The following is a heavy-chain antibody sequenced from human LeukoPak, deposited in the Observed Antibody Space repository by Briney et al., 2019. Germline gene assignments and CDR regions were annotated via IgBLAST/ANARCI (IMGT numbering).Heavy chain of an antibody. J-gene: IGHJ4*02. CDR3: ATGFGIVATV. D-gene: IGHD5-12*01. Sequence: GASVKVSCKVSGYTLTELSMHWVRQAPGKGLEWMGGFDPEDGETIYAQKFQGRVTVTEDTSTDTAYMELSSLRSEDTAVYYCATGFGIVATVWGQGTLVTVSS. CDR1: GYTLTELS. V-gene: IGHV1-24*01. CDR2: FDPEDGET.